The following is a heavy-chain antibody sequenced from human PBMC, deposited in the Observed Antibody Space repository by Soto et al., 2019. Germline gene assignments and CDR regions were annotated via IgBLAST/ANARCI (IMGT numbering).Heavy chain of an antibody. CDR1: GGSVSSGTYH. D-gene: IGHD1-26*01. V-gene: IGHV4-61*01. J-gene: IGHJ4*02. Sequence: SETLSLTCSVSGGSVSSGTYHWSWIRQPPGKGLEWIGFIYYSGGTNYNPSLKSRVTISVDTSKNQFSLKLSSVTAADTAVYYCARDRGDGSYSHDYWGQGALVTVSS. CDR3: ARDRGDGSYSHDY. CDR2: IYYSGGT.